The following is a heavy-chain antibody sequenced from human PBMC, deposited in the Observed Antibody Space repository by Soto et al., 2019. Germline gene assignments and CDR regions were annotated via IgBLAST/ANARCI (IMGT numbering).Heavy chain of an antibody. CDR1: GGSISSYY. CDR2: IYYSGST. V-gene: IGHV4-59*08. CDR3: ARHGGIVATTNFDY. D-gene: IGHD5-12*01. Sequence: PSETLSLTCTVSGGSISSYYWSWIRQPPGKGLEWIGYIYYSGSTNYNPSLKSRVTISVDTSKNQFSLKLSSVTAADTAVYYCARHGGIVATTNFDYWGQGTLVTVSS. J-gene: IGHJ4*02.